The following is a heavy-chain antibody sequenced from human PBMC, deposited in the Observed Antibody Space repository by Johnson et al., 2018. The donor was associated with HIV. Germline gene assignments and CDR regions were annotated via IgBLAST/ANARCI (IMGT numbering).Heavy chain of an antibody. CDR1: GFTFSRYW. J-gene: IGHJ3*02. Sequence: VQLVESGGTLAKPAWSPRLSCAASGFTFSRYWMHWVRQAPGKGLVWVSRINSDGSSTNYADSVKGRFTISRDNAKNTLYLQMNSLRAEDTAVFYCARDAKVGYGDAFDIWGHGTMVTVSS. V-gene: IGHV3-74*01. D-gene: IGHD5-12*01. CDR3: ARDAKVGYGDAFDI. CDR2: INSDGSST.